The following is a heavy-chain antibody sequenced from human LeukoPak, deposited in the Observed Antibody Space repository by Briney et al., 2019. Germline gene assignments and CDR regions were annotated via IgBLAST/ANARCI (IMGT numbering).Heavy chain of an antibody. CDR1: GFTFSSYA. CDR2: ISGSGGST. CDR3: AKELYSSSSLSYDAFDV. Sequence: PGGSLRLSCAASGFTFSSYAMSWVRQVPGKGLEWVSVISGSGGSTYYADSVKGRFTISRDNSKNTLYLQMNSLRAEDTAVYHCAKELYSSSSLSYDAFDVWGQGTMVTVSS. J-gene: IGHJ3*01. D-gene: IGHD6-6*01. V-gene: IGHV3-23*01.